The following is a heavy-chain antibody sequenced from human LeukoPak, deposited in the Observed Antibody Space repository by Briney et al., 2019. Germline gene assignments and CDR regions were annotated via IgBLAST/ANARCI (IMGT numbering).Heavy chain of an antibody. Sequence: PGGSLRLSCAASGFTFSNYGMHGVRQAPGKGLEWVSFIRYNEIDKYYADSVKGRFTISRDNSKNTLYLQMNSLRAEDTAVYYCAKSIAAAGTEFDYWGQGTLVTVSS. CDR3: AKSIAAAGTEFDY. J-gene: IGHJ4*02. V-gene: IGHV3-30*02. D-gene: IGHD6-13*01. CDR2: IRYNEIDK. CDR1: GFTFSNYG.